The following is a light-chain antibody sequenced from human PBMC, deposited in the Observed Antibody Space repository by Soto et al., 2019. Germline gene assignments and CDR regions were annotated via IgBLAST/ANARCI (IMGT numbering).Light chain of an antibody. CDR1: QSISGW. CDR3: QQYNRFSPRT. CDR2: DAS. V-gene: IGKV1-5*01. J-gene: IGKJ1*01. Sequence: IQMTQSPSTLSASVGDRVTITCRASQSISGWLAWYQQKPGEAPSLLIYDASSLEAGVPSRFSGSGSGTEFTLTINSLQPEDVAIYYCQQYNRFSPRTFGQGTKVEIK.